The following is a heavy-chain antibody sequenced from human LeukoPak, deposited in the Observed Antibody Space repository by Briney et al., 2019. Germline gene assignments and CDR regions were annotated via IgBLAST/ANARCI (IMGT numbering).Heavy chain of an antibody. D-gene: IGHD3-10*01. J-gene: IGHJ4*02. CDR3: AKDSLDSGSYYTY. CDR2: ISGSGGST. CDR1: GFTFSSYA. V-gene: IGHV3-23*01. Sequence: GGSLRLSCAASGFTFSSYAMSWVRQAPGKGLGWVSAISGSGGSTYYADSVKGRFTISRDNSKNTLYLQMNSLRAEDTAVYYCAKDSLDSGSYYTYWGQGTLVTVSS.